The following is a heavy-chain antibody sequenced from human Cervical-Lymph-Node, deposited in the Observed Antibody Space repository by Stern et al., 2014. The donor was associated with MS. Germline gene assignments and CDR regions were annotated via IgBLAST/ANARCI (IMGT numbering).Heavy chain of an antibody. J-gene: IGHJ3*02. CDR2: IDWGDDK. CDR1: GFSLSTSGMR. V-gene: IGHV2-70*04. CDR3: ARMGRYCSGGSCYDRGAFDI. D-gene: IGHD2-15*01. Sequence: QVTLKESGPALVKPTQTLTLTCTFPGFSLSTSGMRVSWIRQPPGKALEWLARIDWGDDKFYSTSLKTRLTISKDTSKNQVVLIMTNMDPVDTATYYCARMGRYCSGGSCYDRGAFDIWGQGTMVTVSS.